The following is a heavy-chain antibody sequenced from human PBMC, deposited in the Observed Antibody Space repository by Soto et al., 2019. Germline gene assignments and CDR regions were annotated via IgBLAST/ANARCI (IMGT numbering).Heavy chain of an antibody. J-gene: IGHJ6*04. CDR3: ACLLPPVGPRGYNYYGRDV. V-gene: IGHV1-3*01. D-gene: IGHD3-10*01. CDR2: INAGNGNT. Sequence: ASVKVSCKASGYTFTSYAMHWVRQAPGQRLEWMGWINAGNGNTKYSQKFQGRVTITRDTSASTAYMELSSLRSEDTAVYYCACLLPPVGPRGYNYYGRDVWGKGTTVTVSS. CDR1: GYTFTSYA.